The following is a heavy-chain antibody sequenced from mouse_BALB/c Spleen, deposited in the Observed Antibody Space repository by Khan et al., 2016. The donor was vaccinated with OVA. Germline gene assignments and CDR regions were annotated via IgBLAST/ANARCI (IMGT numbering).Heavy chain of an antibody. V-gene: IGHV2-6-4*01. CDR1: GFSLSRYN. Sequence: QVHLKQSGPGLVAPSQSLSITCTVSGFSLSRYNIHWVRQPLRKGLDWLGMIWGGGGADYNSTLKSSLSISMDNSTSQVFVKMYSLQTDDTAMYYCARANYRYDGYYAMDYWGQGTSVTVSS. CDR2: IWGGGGA. CDR3: ARANYRYDGYYAMDY. J-gene: IGHJ4*01. D-gene: IGHD2-14*01.